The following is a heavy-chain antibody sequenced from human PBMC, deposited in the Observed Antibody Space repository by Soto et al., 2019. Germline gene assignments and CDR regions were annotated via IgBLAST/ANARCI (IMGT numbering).Heavy chain of an antibody. Sequence: GGSLRLSCAASGFPFDDYGMTWVRQAPGKGLEWVSGISGSGETTYYADSVMGRFTISRDNSKNTLYLQLNSLRADDTAVYYCANRPAPLGWYSWGQGTLVTVSS. CDR1: GFPFDDYG. D-gene: IGHD6-19*01. CDR2: ISGSGETT. CDR3: ANRPAPLGWYS. V-gene: IGHV3-23*01. J-gene: IGHJ4*02.